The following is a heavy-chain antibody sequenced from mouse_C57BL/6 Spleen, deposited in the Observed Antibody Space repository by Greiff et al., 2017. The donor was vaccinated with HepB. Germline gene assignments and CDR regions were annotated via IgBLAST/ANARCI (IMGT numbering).Heavy chain of an antibody. D-gene: IGHD2-10*02. CDR1: GYSITSGYY. CDR3: AREREYYAMDS. Sequence: ESGPGLVKPSQSLSLTCSVTGYSITSGYYWNWIRQFPGNKLEWMGYISYDGSNNYNPSLKNRISITRDTSKNQFFLKLNSVTTEDTATYYCAREREYYAMDSRGQGTSVTLSS. V-gene: IGHV3-6*01. CDR2: ISYDGSN. J-gene: IGHJ4*01.